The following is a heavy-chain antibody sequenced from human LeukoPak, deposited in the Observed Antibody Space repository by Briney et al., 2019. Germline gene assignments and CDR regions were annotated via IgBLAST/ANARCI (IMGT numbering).Heavy chain of an antibody. J-gene: IGHJ3*02. CDR2: IYYSGST. Sequence: SETLSLTCTVSGGSISSSSYYWGWIRQPPGKGLEWIGSIYYSGSTYYNPSLKSRVTISVDTSKNQFSLKLSSVTAADTAVYYCASSDYVYAFDIWGQGTMVTASS. CDR3: ASSDYVYAFDI. CDR1: GGSISSSSYY. V-gene: IGHV4-39*01. D-gene: IGHD5-12*01.